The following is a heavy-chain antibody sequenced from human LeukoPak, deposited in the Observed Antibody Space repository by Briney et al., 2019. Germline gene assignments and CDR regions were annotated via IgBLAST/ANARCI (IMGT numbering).Heavy chain of an antibody. D-gene: IGHD6-6*01. CDR3: ARDRSSSVYYFDY. CDR2: IKQDGSEK. Sequence: GGSLRLSCAASAFTFSNAWMSWVRQAPGKGLEWVANIKQDGSEKYYVDSVKGRFTISRDNAKNSLYLQMNSLRAEDTAVYYCARDRSSSVYYFDYWGQGTLVTVSS. J-gene: IGHJ4*02. V-gene: IGHV3-7*01. CDR1: AFTFSNAW.